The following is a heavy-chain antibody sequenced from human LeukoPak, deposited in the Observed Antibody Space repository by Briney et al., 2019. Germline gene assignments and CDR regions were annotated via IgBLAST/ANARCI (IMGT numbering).Heavy chain of an antibody. D-gene: IGHD2-2*01. Sequence: SETLSLTCTVSGGSISNYYWSWVRQPPGKGLEWIGYIYYSGSTNYNPSLKSRVTISVDTPKNQFSLKLSSVTATDTAVYYCARCPAATNWFDPWGQGTLVTVSS. V-gene: IGHV4-59*01. CDR1: GGSISNYY. CDR2: IYYSGST. J-gene: IGHJ5*02. CDR3: ARCPAATNWFDP.